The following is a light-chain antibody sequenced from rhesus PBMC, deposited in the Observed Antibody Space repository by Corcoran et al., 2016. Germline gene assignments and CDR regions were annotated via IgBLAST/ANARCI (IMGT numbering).Light chain of an antibody. CDR1: QGISSY. CDR2: YAN. V-gene: IGKV1-32*01. J-gene: IGKJ4*01. CDR3: QQYNRLPLT. Sequence: DIQMTQSPSSLSASVGDRVTITCRASQGISSYLNWYHQKRGKEPKFLIYYANRLESGVPSSFSGIGSGTEFTLTISSLQPDDVARYCCQQYNRLPLTLGGGTKVEIK.